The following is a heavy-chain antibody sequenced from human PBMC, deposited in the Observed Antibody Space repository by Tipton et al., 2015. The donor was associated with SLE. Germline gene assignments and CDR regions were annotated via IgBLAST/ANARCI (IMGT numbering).Heavy chain of an antibody. CDR1: GFTFSSYG. D-gene: IGHD6-13*01. CDR3: ARDLIAAAGGYYNYYMAV. V-gene: IGHV3-33*01. CDR2: IWYDGSNK. Sequence: SLRLSCAASGFTFSSYGMHWVRQAPGKGLEWVAVIWYDGSNKNYADSVKGRFTISRDNSKNTLYLQLNSLRAEDTAVYYCARDLIAAAGGYYNYYMAVWGKGTTVTVSS. J-gene: IGHJ6*03.